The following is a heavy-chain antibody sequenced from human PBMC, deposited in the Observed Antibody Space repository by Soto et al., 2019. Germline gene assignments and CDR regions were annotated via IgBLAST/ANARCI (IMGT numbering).Heavy chain of an antibody. J-gene: IGHJ6*02. CDR1: GYTLTELS. D-gene: IGHD3-10*01. CDR2: FDPEDGET. CDR3: ATDPRQPGRTPYYYYGMDV. Sequence: QVQLVQSGAEVKKPGASVKVSCKVSGYTLTELSMHWVRQAPGKGLEWMGGFDPEDGETIYAQKFQGRVTMTEDTSTDTAYMELSSLRSEDTAVYYCATDPRQPGRTPYYYYGMDVWGQGTTVTVSS. V-gene: IGHV1-24*01.